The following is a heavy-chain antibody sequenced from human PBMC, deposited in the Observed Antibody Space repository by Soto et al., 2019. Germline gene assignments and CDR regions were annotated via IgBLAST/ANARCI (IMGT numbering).Heavy chain of an antibody. CDR2: ISSSSSYI. J-gene: IGHJ3*02. V-gene: IGHV3-21*03. CDR1: GFTFSSYS. D-gene: IGHD2-15*01. Sequence: EVQLVESGGGLVKPGGSLRLSCAASGFTFSSYSMNWVRQAPGKGLEWVSSISSSSSYIYYADSVKGRFTICRDNAKNHLLQKLYRLRAEDSAEYYWSVGAASAVACDSRGQGPMVTVSS. CDR3: SVGAASAVACDS.